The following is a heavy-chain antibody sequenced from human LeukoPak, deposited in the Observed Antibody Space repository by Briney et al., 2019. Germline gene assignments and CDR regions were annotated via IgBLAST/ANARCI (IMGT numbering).Heavy chain of an antibody. CDR2: IYYSGTT. D-gene: IGHD3-22*01. J-gene: IGHJ6*03. V-gene: IGHV4-39*07. Sequence: SETLSLTCTVSGGSISSSSYYWGWIRQPPGKGLEWIGSIYYSGTTYYNPSLKSRVTISVDTSRNQFSLKLSSVTAADTAVYYCARARLTYYYDSSGWYYYYYMDVWGKGTTVTVSS. CDR3: ARARLTYYYDSSGWYYYYYMDV. CDR1: GGSISSSSYY.